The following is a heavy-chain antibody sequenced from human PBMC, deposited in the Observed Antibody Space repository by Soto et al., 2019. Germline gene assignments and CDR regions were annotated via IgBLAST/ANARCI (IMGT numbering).Heavy chain of an antibody. CDR2: ISSSSGTI. D-gene: IGHD3-3*01. CDR3: AREDPWSANADDMDV. V-gene: IGHV3-48*02. J-gene: IGHJ6*02. CDR1: GFTFSSYS. Sequence: GGSLRLSCVASGFTFSSYSLNWVRQAPGKGLEWVSYISSSSGTIYYADSVKGRFTISRDNAENSLYLQMNSLRDDDTAVYYCAREDPWSANADDMDVWGQGTKVTVSS.